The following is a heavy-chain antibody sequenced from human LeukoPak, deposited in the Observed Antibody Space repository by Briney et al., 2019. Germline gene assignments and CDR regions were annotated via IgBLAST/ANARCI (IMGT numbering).Heavy chain of an antibody. D-gene: IGHD2-8*01. Sequence: GWSLRLSCAASGFTFSTYAMHWVRQAPGKGLEWVAVISYDGSIIYYAGSVKGRFTISRDNSKNTLYLQMNSLRAGDTAVYYCARRRSDSCMDYWGQGTLVTVSS. J-gene: IGHJ4*02. CDR2: ISYDGSII. V-gene: IGHV3-30-3*01. CDR1: GFTFSTYA. CDR3: ARRRSDSCMDY.